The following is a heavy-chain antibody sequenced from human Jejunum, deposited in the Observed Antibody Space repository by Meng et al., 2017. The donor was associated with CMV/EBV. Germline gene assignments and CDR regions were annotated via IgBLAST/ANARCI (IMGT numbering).Heavy chain of an antibody. D-gene: IGHD3-3*01. Sequence: QVPLVESGRGVYLPGVSLRLSCAASGFTFSSYGMHWVRQAPGKGLEWVAFIRYDGSNKYYADSVKGRFTISRDNSKNTLYLQMNSLRAEDTAVYYCASLLFGVVTSQVDYWGQGTLLTVSS. CDR3: ASLLFGVVTSQVDY. V-gene: IGHV3-30*02. CDR1: GFTFSSYG. J-gene: IGHJ4*02. CDR2: IRYDGSNK.